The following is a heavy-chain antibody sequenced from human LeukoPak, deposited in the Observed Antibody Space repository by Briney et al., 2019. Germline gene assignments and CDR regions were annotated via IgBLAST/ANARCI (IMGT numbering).Heavy chain of an antibody. CDR3: AKDYYGGNSGPFDY. CDR1: GFTFSSYG. CDR2: ISYDGSNK. V-gene: IGHV3-30*18. J-gene: IGHJ4*02. Sequence: PGGSLRLSCAASGFTFSSYGMHWVRQAPGKGLEWVAVISYDGSNKYYADSVKGRFTISRDNSKNTLYLQMNSLRAEDTAVYYCAKDYYGGNSGPFDYWGQGTLVTVSS. D-gene: IGHD4-23*01.